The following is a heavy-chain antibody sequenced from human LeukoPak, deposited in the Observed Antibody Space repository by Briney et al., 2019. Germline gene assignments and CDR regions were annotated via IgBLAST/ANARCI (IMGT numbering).Heavy chain of an antibody. V-gene: IGHV3-15*01. J-gene: IGHJ6*03. D-gene: IGHD3-9*01. Sequence: GGSLRLSCAASGFTFSNAWMSWVRQAPGKGLEWVGRIKSKTDGGTTDYAAPVKGRFTISRDDSKNTLHLQMNSLKTEDTAVYYCTTVSDFDWLPVGDYYYMDVWGKGTTVTVSS. CDR3: TTVSDFDWLPVGDYYYMDV. CDR1: GFTFSNAW. CDR2: IKSKTDGGTT.